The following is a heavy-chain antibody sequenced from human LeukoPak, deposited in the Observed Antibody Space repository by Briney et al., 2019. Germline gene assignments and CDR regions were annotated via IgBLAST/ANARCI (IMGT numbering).Heavy chain of an antibody. D-gene: IGHD6-13*01. V-gene: IGHV3-7*03. J-gene: IGHJ6*03. CDR1: GFILSSSW. CDR2: IKQDGSEK. Sequence: GGSLRLSCAASGFILSSSWMSWVRQAPGKGLEGVANIKQDGSEKYYVDSVKGRFTISSDNAKNALSLQMNSLRAEDTAVYYCARAKAGGSWAGSWKDYYYMDVWGKGTRVTVSS. CDR3: ARAKAGGSWAGSWKDYYYMDV.